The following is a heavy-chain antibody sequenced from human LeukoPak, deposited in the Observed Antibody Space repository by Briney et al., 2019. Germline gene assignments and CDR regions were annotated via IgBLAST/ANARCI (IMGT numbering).Heavy chain of an antibody. CDR1: GFTFSSYE. Sequence: PGGSLRLSCAASGFTFSSYEMNWVRQAPGKGLEWVSYISSSGSTIYYADSVKRRFTISRDNAKNSLYLQMNSLRAEDTAVDYCARGPGSPYSSSFNLFDPGDQGTLVTVSS. D-gene: IGHD6-13*01. CDR3: ARGPGSPYSSSFNLFDP. V-gene: IGHV3-48*03. CDR2: ISSSGSTI. J-gene: IGHJ5*02.